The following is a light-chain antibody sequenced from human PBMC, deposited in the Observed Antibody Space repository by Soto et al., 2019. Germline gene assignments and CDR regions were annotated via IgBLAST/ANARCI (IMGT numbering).Light chain of an antibody. CDR1: SSDVGGYNY. V-gene: IGLV2-11*01. CDR3: CSYAGSFVV. CDR2: DVS. Sequence: QSALTQPRSVSGSPGQSVTISCTGTSSDVGGYNYVSWYQQHPGKAPKLMIYDVSKRRSGVPDRFSGSTSGNTASLTISGLQAEHEADYSCCSYAGSFVVFGGGTKLTVL. J-gene: IGLJ2*01.